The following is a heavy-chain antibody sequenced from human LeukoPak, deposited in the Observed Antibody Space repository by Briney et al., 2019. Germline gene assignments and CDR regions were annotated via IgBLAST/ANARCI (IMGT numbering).Heavy chain of an antibody. CDR3: ARWSGSVTARNYYYYMDV. J-gene: IGHJ6*03. CDR2: IYTSGTT. D-gene: IGHD6-6*01. V-gene: IGHV4-4*09. Sequence: SETLSLTCTVSGGSISRYYWSWIRQPPGKGLEWIGRIYTSGTTDYNPSLRTRVTISVDASRNQFSLNLSSVTAADTAVYYCARWSGSVTARNYYYYMDVWGEGTTVTVSS. CDR1: GGSISRYY.